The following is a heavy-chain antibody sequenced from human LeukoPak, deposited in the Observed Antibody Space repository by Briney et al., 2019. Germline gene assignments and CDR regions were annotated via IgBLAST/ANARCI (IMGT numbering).Heavy chain of an antibody. V-gene: IGHV4-34*01. Sequence: SETLSLTCAVSGVPFSNYYWSWVRQSPRQGLEWIGEINHSGYTNYNPSLKSRVTMSIDTSTNQFSLMLTSVTATDAGVYYCTRAVAGHPDWGQGTLVTVSS. CDR2: INHSGYT. CDR3: TRAVAGHPD. J-gene: IGHJ4*02. CDR1: GVPFSNYY. D-gene: IGHD6-19*01.